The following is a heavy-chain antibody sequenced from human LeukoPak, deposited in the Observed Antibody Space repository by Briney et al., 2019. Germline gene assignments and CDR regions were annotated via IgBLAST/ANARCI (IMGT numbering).Heavy chain of an antibody. CDR1: GFDFSGYS. J-gene: IGHJ4*02. V-gene: IGHV3-21*03. Sequence: GGSLRLSCAASGFDFSGYSMTWVRQGPGKGLEWVSSITSASSAMYYADSVKGRFIISRDNAKKSLYLQMDSLRAEDTGVYYCAPAGGISTWFLDYWGQGTLVAASS. CDR2: ITSASSAM. D-gene: IGHD3-10*01. CDR3: APAGGISTWFLDY.